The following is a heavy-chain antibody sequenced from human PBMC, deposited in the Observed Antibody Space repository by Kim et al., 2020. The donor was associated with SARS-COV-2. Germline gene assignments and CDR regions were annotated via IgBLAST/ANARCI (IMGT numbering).Heavy chain of an antibody. CDR2: INAGNGNT. Sequence: ASVKVSCKASGYTFTSYAMHWVRQAPGQRLEWMGWINAGNGNTKYSQKFQGRVTITRDTSASTAYMELSSLRSEDTAVYYCAREGYFREQLVDYYYYGMDVWGQGTTVTVSS. CDR3: AREGYFREQLVDYYYYGMDV. CDR1: GYTFTSYA. V-gene: IGHV1-3*01. D-gene: IGHD6-13*01. J-gene: IGHJ6*02.